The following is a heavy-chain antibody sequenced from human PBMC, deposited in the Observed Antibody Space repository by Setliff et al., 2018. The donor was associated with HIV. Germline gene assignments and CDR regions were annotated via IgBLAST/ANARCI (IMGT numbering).Heavy chain of an antibody. Sequence: ASETLSLTCNVSGGSFIGSSFQSTWIRQAPGKGLEWIGCIDASANTYYIPSLKSRATISIDTSKNQLSLKLRSVTAADTAVYYRARIGSGWSVGWFDPWGQGTLVTVSS. CDR1: GGSFIGSSFQ. V-gene: IGHV4-39*07. J-gene: IGHJ5*02. CDR2: IDASANT. CDR3: ARIGSGWSVGWFDP. D-gene: IGHD6-13*01.